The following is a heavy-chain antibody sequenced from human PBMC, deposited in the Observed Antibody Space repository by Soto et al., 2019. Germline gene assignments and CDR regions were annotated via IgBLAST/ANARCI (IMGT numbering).Heavy chain of an antibody. CDR3: SPALNY. D-gene: IGHD2-2*01. CDR1: GFTFSSQW. CDR2: INQDGSEK. V-gene: IGHV3-7*01. J-gene: IGHJ4*02. Sequence: GGSLRLSCAASGFTFSSQWMDWVRQALGKGLEWVANINQDGSEKHYVDSVKGRFTISRDNAKNSLYLQMNSLTAEDSALYYCSPALNYWGQGTLVTVSS.